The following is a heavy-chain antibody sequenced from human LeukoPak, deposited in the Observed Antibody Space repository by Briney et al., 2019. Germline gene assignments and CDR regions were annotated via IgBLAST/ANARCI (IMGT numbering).Heavy chain of an antibody. CDR3: ARADQFCSGGSCYFPFDY. D-gene: IGHD2-15*01. CDR2: IYHSGST. J-gene: IGHJ4*02. Sequence: ASQTLSLTCAVSGGSISSGGYSWSWIRQPPGKGLEWIGYIYHSGSTYYNPSLKSRVTISVDRSKNQFSLKLSSVTAADTAVYFCARADQFCSGGSCYFPFDYWGQGTLVTVSS. CDR1: GGSISSGGYS. V-gene: IGHV4-30-2*01.